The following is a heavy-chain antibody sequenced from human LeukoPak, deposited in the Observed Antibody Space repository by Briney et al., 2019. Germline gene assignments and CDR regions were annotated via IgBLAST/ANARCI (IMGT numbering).Heavy chain of an antibody. CDR1: GFTFSSYA. J-gene: IGHJ6*02. Sequence: GGSLRLSCAASGFTFSSYAMSWVRQAPGKGLEWVSAISGSGGSTYYADSVKGRFTISRDNSKNTLYLQMNSLRAEDTAVYYCARDSLSRSYYGSGDPYYYYGMDVWGQGTTVTVSS. CDR3: ARDSLSRSYYGSGDPYYYYGMDV. V-gene: IGHV3-23*01. CDR2: ISGSGGST. D-gene: IGHD3-10*01.